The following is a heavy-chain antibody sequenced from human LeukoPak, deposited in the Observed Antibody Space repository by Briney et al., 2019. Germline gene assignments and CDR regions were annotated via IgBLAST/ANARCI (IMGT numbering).Heavy chain of an antibody. D-gene: IGHD3-10*01. CDR3: ARDPAMVRGRRYYMDV. V-gene: IGHV3-21*01. Sequence: GGSLRLSCGPSGFTFRRYSMNGVRPAPGEGVGLGSCICSSSSDIYYANSAEGRYTISRDNTKNSLYLQMNSLRAEDTAVYYCARDPAMVRGRRYYMDVWGKGTTVTVSS. J-gene: IGHJ6*03. CDR2: ICSSSSDI. CDR1: GFTFRRYS.